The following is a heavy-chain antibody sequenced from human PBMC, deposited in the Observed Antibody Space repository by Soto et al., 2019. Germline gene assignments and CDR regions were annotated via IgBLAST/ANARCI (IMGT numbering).Heavy chain of an antibody. CDR1: GGSFSGYY. CDR3: ARGVGYGDYPFDY. D-gene: IGHD4-17*01. J-gene: IGHJ4*02. V-gene: IGHV4-34*01. CDR2: INHSGST. Sequence: SETLSLTCAVYGGSFSGYYWSWIRQPPGKGLEWIGEINHSGSTNYNPSLKSRVTISVDTSKNQFSLKLSSVTAADTAVYYCARGVGYGDYPFDYWGQGTLVTVSS.